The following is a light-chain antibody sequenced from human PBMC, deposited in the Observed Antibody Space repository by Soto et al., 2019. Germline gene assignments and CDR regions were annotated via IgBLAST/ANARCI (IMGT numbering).Light chain of an antibody. J-gene: IGLJ2*01. CDR2: DVT. Sequence: QSALTQPRSVSGSPGQSVTISCNGTSSDVGGYNYVSWYQHHPGKAPKLMIYDVTKRPSGVPDRFSGSKSGNTASLTISVLQGEEEADYYCCSYAGSYTLIFGGGTKLTVL. CDR3: CSYAGSYTLI. CDR1: SSDVGGYNY. V-gene: IGLV2-11*01.